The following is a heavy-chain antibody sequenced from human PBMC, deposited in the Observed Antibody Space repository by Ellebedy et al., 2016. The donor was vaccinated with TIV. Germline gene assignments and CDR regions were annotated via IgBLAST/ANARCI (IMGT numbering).Heavy chain of an antibody. CDR1: GGSISSYY. Sequence: SETLSLXXTVSGGSISSYYWSWIRQPAGKGLEWIGRIYISGSTNYNPSLKSRVTMSVDTSKNQFSLKLSSVTAADTAVYYCAREPRVTTPGTFWLRNYYYMDVWGKGTTVTVSS. J-gene: IGHJ6*03. CDR2: IYISGST. V-gene: IGHV4-4*07. D-gene: IGHD5-12*01. CDR3: AREPRVTTPGTFWLRNYYYMDV.